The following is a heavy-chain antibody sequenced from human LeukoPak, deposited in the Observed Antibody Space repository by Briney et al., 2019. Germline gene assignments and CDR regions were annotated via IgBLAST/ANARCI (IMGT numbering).Heavy chain of an antibody. V-gene: IGHV4-34*01. CDR2: INHSGST. Sequence: SETLSLTCAVYDGSFSGYYWSWIRQPPGKGLEWIGEINHSGSTNYNPSLKSRVTISVDRSKNQFSLKLSSVTAADTAVYYCARLGYDSSGYHTNFDYWGQGTLVTVSS. J-gene: IGHJ4*02. D-gene: IGHD3-22*01. CDR3: ARLGYDSSGYHTNFDY. CDR1: DGSFSGYY.